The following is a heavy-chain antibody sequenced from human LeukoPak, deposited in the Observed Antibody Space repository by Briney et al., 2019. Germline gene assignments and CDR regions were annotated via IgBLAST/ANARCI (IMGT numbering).Heavy chain of an antibody. J-gene: IGHJ6*04. CDR1: GFTFSSYA. Sequence: GGSLRLSCAASGFTFSSYAMSWVRQAPGKGLEWVSAISGSGGSTYYADSVKGRFTISRDNSKNTLYLQMNSLRAEDTAVYYCAKGGIAGAGSYYYYGMDVWGKGTTVTVSS. CDR3: AKGGIAGAGSYYYYGMDV. CDR2: ISGSGGST. V-gene: IGHV3-23*01. D-gene: IGHD6-19*01.